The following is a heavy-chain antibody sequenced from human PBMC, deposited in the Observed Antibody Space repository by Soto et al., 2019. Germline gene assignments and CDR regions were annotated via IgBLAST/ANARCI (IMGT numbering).Heavy chain of an antibody. V-gene: IGHV3-23*01. D-gene: IGHD3-10*01. CDR2: ISDSGGST. CDR3: AKDSTMVRGLILDVFDY. CDR1: GFTFSSYA. J-gene: IGHJ4*02. Sequence: EVQLLESGGGLVQPGGSLRLSCAASGFTFSSYAMSWVRQAPGKGLEWVSTISDSGGSTYYADSVKGRFTISRDNSKNTRYLQMNSLRAEDTAVYYCAKDSTMVRGLILDVFDYWGQGTLVTVSS.